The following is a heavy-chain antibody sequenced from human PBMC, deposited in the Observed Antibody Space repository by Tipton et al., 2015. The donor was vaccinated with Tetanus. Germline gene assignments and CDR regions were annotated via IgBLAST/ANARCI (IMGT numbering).Heavy chain of an antibody. D-gene: IGHD2-15*01. J-gene: IGHJ4*02. Sequence: SLRLSCAASGFIFSSYGIHWVRQAPGKGLEWVAVSWYDGTDTYYADSVKGRFTLSRDNSKNTLYLQMNSLRAEDTALYHCAREADCSGGSCFSGDFDNWGQGTQVTVSS. CDR2: SWYDGTDT. CDR1: GFIFSSYG. V-gene: IGHV3-33*01. CDR3: AREADCSGGSCFSGDFDN.